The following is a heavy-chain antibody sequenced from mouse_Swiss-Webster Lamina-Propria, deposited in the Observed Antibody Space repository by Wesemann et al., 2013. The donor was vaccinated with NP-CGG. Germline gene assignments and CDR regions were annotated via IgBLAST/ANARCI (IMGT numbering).Heavy chain of an antibody. Sequence: GQGLEWIGAIYPGDGDTRYTQKFKGKATLTADKSSSTAYMQLSSLASEDSAVYYCARGNWDWGAWFAYWGQGTLVTVSA. D-gene: IGHD4-1*01. J-gene: IGHJ3*01. V-gene: IGHV1-87*01. CDR3: ARGNWDWGAWFAY. CDR2: IYPGDGDT.